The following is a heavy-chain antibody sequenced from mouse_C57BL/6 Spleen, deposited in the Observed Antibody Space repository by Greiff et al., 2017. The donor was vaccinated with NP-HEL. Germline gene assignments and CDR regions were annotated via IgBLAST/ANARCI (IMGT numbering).Heavy chain of an antibody. J-gene: IGHJ3*01. Sequence: EVQLVESGAELVRPGASVKLSCTASGFNIKDYYMHWVKQRPEQGLEWIGRIDPEDGDTEYAPKFQGKATMTADTSSNTAYLQLSSLTSEDTAVYYCTTDYYGSSYPAWFAYWGQGTLVTVSA. D-gene: IGHD1-1*01. CDR2: IDPEDGDT. CDR1: GFNIKDYY. CDR3: TTDYYGSSYPAWFAY. V-gene: IGHV14-1*01.